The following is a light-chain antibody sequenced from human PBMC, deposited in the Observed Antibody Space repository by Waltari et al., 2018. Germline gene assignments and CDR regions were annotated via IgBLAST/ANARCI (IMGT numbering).Light chain of an antibody. J-gene: IGLJ1*01. Sequence: QSALTQPASVSGSPGQSITISCPGTSRAVGGYNFVSWYQQHPGKAHKLIIYDVTERPSGVSHRFSGSKSGNTASLTISGLQAEDEADYYCSSYTSTSSYVFGAETKVTVL. CDR3: SSYTSTSSYV. V-gene: IGLV2-14*01. CDR2: DVT. CDR1: SRAVGGYNF.